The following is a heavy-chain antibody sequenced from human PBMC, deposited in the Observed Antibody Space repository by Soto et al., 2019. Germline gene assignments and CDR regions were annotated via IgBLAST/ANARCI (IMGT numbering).Heavy chain of an antibody. CDR1: GGSITSYY. CDR3: ARDGGYYGWGIWVPYAY. Sequence: PSETLSLTCTVSGGSITSYYWSWIRQPPGKEMEWIGYIYYSGSTNYNPSLKSRVTISLDTSKNQFSLKLSSVTAADTAVYYCARDGGYYGWGIWVPYAYWGQGALVTVSS. J-gene: IGHJ4*02. V-gene: IGHV4-59*01. D-gene: IGHD3-10*01. CDR2: IYYSGST.